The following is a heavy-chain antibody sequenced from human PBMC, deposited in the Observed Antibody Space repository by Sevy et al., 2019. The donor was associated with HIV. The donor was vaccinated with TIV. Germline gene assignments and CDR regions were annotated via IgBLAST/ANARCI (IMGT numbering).Heavy chain of an antibody. CDR1: GFTFSSYS. CDR2: ISSSSSYI. CDR3: ARYPLGGTIFGVVRGELDY. J-gene: IGHJ4*02. Sequence: GGSLRLSCAASGFTFSSYSMNWVRQAPGKGLEWVSSISSSSSYIYYADSVKGRFTISRDNAKNSLYLQMNSLRAEDTAVYYCARYPLGGTIFGVVRGELDYWGQGTLVTVSS. D-gene: IGHD3-3*01. V-gene: IGHV3-21*01.